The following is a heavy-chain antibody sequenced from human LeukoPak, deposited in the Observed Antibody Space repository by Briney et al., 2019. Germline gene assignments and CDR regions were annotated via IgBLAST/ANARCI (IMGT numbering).Heavy chain of an antibody. V-gene: IGHV1-2*02. J-gene: IGHJ4*02. CDR2: INPNSGGT. CDR3: ARESGAIAALYY. CDR1: GYTFTGYY. D-gene: IGHD6-6*01. Sequence: ASVKVSCKASGYTFTGYYMHWVRQAPGQGLEWMGWINPNSGGTNYAQKFQGRVTMTRDTSISTAYMELSRLRSDDTAVYYCARESGAIAALYYWGQGTLVTVSS.